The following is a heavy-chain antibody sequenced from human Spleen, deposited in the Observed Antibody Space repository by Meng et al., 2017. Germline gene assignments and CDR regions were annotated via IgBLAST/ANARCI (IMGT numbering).Heavy chain of an antibody. CDR2: IKQDGSEK. D-gene: IGHD5-18*01. J-gene: IGHJ6*02. CDR3: AREGSGYSYGSHYYGMDV. V-gene: IGHV3-7*03. CDR1: GFTFSIRW. Sequence: GESLKISCAASGFTFSIRWMTWVRQAPGKGLEWVASIKQDGSEKHYVDSVKGRFTISRDNAKNSLYLQMNSLRAEDTAVYYCAREGSGYSYGSHYYGMDVWGQGTTVTVSS.